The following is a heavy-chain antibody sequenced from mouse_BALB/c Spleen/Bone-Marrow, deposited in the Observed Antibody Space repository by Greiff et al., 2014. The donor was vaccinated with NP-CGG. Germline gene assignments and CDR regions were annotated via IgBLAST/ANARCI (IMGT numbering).Heavy chain of an antibody. D-gene: IGHD2-12*01. Sequence: VQLQQSGAELARPGASVKLSCKASGYTFTSYWMQWVKQRPGQGLDWIGAIYPGDGDTRYTQKFKGKATLTADKSSSTAYMQLSSFASEDSAVYYCARRRREYYFDYWGQGTTLTVSS. CDR1: GYTFTSYW. V-gene: IGHV1-87*01. CDR2: IYPGDGDT. J-gene: IGHJ2*01. CDR3: ARRRREYYFDY.